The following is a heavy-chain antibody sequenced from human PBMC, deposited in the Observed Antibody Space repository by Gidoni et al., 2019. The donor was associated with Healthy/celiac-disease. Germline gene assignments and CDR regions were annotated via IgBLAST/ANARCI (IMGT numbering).Heavy chain of an antibody. CDR3: ARALRGRELLYFDY. CDR1: GFTFSSYA. V-gene: IGHV3-30-3*01. D-gene: IGHD3-10*01. CDR2: ISYDGSNK. J-gene: IGHJ4*02. Sequence: QVQLVESGGGVVQPGRSLRLSCAASGFTFSSYAMHWVRQAPGKGLEWVAVISYDGSNKCYADSVKGRFTISRDNSKNTLYLQMNSLRAEDTAVYYCARALRGRELLYFDYWGQGTLVTVSS.